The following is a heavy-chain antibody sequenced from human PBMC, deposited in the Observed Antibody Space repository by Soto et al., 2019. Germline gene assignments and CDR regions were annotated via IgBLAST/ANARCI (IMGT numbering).Heavy chain of an antibody. Sequence: QVQLVQSGAEVKKPGASVKVSCKASGYTFTSYGISWVRQAPGQGLEWMGWISAYNGNTNYAQKLQGRVTMTTDTARSTAYMELRSLRYDDTAVYYCAGPVAGGTDAFDIWGQGTMVTVSS. V-gene: IGHV1-18*01. CDR3: AGPVAGGTDAFDI. J-gene: IGHJ3*02. CDR1: GYTFTSYG. D-gene: IGHD6-19*01. CDR2: ISAYNGNT.